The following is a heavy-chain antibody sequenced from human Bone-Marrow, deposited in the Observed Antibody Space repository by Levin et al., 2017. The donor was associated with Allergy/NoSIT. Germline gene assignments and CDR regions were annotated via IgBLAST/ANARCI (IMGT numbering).Heavy chain of an antibody. CDR3: ATEDSSGRQVWFDP. CDR1: GGTFSNYG. V-gene: IGHV1-69*04. CDR2: IIPILDIR. Sequence: SVKVSCKASGGTFSNYGVSWVRQAPGQGLEWMGRIIPILDIRNKAQKFQGRVTLTADKSTSTVYMELSSLRSEDTAVYFCATEDSSGRQVWFDPWGQGTLVTVSS. J-gene: IGHJ5*02. D-gene: IGHD6-19*01.